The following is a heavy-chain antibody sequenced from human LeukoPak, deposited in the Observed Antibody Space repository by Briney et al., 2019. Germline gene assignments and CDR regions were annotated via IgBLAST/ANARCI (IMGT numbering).Heavy chain of an antibody. Sequence: ASVKVSCKASGYTFTSYGISWVRQAPGQGLEWMGWISAYNGNTNYAQKLQGRVTMTTDTSTSTAYMELRSLRSDDTAVYYCARVARAYIAVVTKPLFDYWGRGTLVTVSS. J-gene: IGHJ4*02. CDR2: ISAYNGNT. CDR3: ARVARAYIAVVTKPLFDY. V-gene: IGHV1-18*01. D-gene: IGHD6-19*01. CDR1: GYTFTSYG.